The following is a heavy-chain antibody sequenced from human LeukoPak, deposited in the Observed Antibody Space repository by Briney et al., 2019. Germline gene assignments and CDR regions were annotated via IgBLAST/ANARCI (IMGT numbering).Heavy chain of an antibody. CDR3: AREKPREIHRPQEYYFDY. V-gene: IGHV1-18*01. Sequence: ASVKVSCKASGYTFTSYGISWVRQAPGQGLEWMGWISAYNGNTNYAQKLQGRVTMTTDTSTSTAYMELSSLRSEDTAVYYCAREKPREIHRPQEYYFDYWGQGTLVTVSS. D-gene: IGHD1-14*01. CDR2: ISAYNGNT. CDR1: GYTFTSYG. J-gene: IGHJ4*02.